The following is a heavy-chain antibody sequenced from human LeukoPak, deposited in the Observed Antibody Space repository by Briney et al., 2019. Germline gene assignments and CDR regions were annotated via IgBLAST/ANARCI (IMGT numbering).Heavy chain of an antibody. V-gene: IGHV3-53*01. CDR2: IYSGGST. CDR3: ARVADAVLMVYAIDY. J-gene: IGHJ4*02. D-gene: IGHD2-8*01. CDR1: GFTVSSNY. Sequence: GGSLRLSCAASGFTVSSNYMSWVRQAPGKGLEWVSAIYSGGSTNYADSVKGRFTISRDNSKNTLYLQMNSLRAEDTAVYYCARVADAVLMVYAIDYWGQGTLVTVSS.